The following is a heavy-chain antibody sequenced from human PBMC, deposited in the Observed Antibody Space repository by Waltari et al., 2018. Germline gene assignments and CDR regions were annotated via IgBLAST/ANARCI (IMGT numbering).Heavy chain of an antibody. Sequence: VQWVKSGRNSVPRGGSLALTRSGTDFTTDVVTHGVRQVPEKGLEWDSRISSDRASTDYADPGKGRFNLSRDTTKKMVYLQMNSLRAEDTAVYYCARLRRRDQYGAGSLRYWGQGALVNVSS. CDR3: ARLRRRDQYGAGSLRY. CDR1: DFTTDVV. V-gene: IGHV3-74*01. D-gene: IGHD3-10*01. CDR2: ISSDRAST. J-gene: IGHJ4*02.